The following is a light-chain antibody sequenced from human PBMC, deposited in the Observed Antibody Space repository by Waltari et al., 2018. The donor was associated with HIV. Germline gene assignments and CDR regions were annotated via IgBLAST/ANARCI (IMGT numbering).Light chain of an antibody. J-gene: IGLJ1*01. V-gene: IGLV2-23*02. CDR1: SSDVGSYNF. CDR2: EVS. Sequence: QSALTQPASVSGSPGQSITLSCTGTSSDVGSYNFVSWFQHHPGKAPKVMIYEVSKRPSGVSNRFSGSKSGNTASLTISGLQAEDEADYYCCSYAGSSSIFGTGTKVTVL. CDR3: CSYAGSSSI.